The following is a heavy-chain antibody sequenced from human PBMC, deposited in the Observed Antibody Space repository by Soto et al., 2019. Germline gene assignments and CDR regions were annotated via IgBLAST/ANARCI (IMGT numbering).Heavy chain of an antibody. J-gene: IGHJ4*02. CDR3: ATDGENWNKEVES. Sequence: QVQLVQSGAEVKKPGASVKVSCKVSGYTLTELSLHWVRQAPGKGREWMGGFDPEDGKIIYAQEFQGRVIMSEDTSIYRAYMELTSLRSEDTAVYYFATDGENWNKEVESWGQGPLVTVSP. CDR1: GYTLTELS. D-gene: IGHD1-1*01. CDR2: FDPEDGKI. V-gene: IGHV1-24*01.